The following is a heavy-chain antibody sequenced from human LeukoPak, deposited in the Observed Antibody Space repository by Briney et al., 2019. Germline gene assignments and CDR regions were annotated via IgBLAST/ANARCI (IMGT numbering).Heavy chain of an antibody. V-gene: IGHV3-11*01. CDR3: ARLGSSWPNWFDP. CDR2: ITFSGRTI. D-gene: IGHD6-13*01. CDR1: GFSFSDYH. J-gene: IGHJ5*02. Sequence: GGSLRLSRAASGFSFSDYHMIWIRQPPGRGLEWVSYITFSGRTIHYADSVKGRFTISRDNARSSLYLQMNSLRAEDTAVYYCARLGSSWPNWFDPWGQGTLVTVSS.